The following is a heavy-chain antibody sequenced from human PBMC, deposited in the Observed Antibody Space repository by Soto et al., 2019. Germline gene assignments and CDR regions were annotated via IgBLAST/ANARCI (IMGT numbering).Heavy chain of an antibody. Sequence: GGSLRLSCAGSGFTFSGYWMHWVRQRPGKGLVWVSRINSDGTTTAYADSVKGRFTISRDNSKNTLYLQMSSLRAEDTAVYYCTHCSGESCHGGYFGMDVWGQGTTVTVSS. CDR2: INSDGTTT. CDR1: GFTFSGYW. J-gene: IGHJ6*02. CDR3: THCSGESCHGGYFGMDV. V-gene: IGHV3-74*01. D-gene: IGHD2-15*01.